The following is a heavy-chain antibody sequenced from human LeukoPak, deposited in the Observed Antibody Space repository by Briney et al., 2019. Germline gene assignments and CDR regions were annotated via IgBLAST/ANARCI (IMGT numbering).Heavy chain of an antibody. Sequence: QNGVSLRLSCAASGFTFCSYSMHWVRQAPGKGLEWVAVISFDGSLKFYADSVKGRFTISRDNSRNTLYLQMNSLRAEDTAVYYCATELIFRNYFDYWGQGTLITVSS. CDR2: ISFDGSLK. D-gene: IGHD3-3*01. CDR3: ATELIFRNYFDY. J-gene: IGHJ4*02. V-gene: IGHV3-30*04. CDR1: GFTFCSYS.